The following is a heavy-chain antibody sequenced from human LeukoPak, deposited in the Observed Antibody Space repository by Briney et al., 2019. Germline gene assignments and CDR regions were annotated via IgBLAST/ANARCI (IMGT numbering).Heavy chain of an antibody. CDR1: GFTFDDYT. Sequence: GGSLRLSCAASGFTFDDYTMHWVRQAPGKGLEWVSLISWDGGSTYYADSVKGRFTISRDNSKNTLYLQMNSLRAEDTAVYYCAKSHRPVITMIRGSPDWFDPWGQGTLVTVSS. D-gene: IGHD3-10*01. CDR2: ISWDGGST. V-gene: IGHV3-43*01. CDR3: AKSHRPVITMIRGSPDWFDP. J-gene: IGHJ5*02.